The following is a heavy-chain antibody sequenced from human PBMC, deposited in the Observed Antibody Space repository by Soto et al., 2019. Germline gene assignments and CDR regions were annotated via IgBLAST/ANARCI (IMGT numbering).Heavy chain of an antibody. CDR3: ARIMHGVYNAFDI. V-gene: IGHV1-69*13. D-gene: IGHD2-8*01. CDR2: IIPIFGTA. Sequence: VASVKVSCKASGGTFSSYAISWVRQAPGQGLEWMGGIIPIFGTANYAQKFQGRVTITADESTSTAYMELSSLRSEDTAVYYCARIMHGVYNAFDIWGQGTMVTVSS. J-gene: IGHJ3*02. CDR1: GGTFSSYA.